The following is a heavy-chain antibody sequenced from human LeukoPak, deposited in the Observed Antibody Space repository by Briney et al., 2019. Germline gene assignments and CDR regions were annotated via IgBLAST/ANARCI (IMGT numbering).Heavy chain of an antibody. J-gene: IGHJ4*02. Sequence: GGSLRLSCAASGFTFSSYAMSWVRQALGKGLEWVGRIKSKTDGGTTDYAAPVKGRFTISRDDSKNTLYLQMNSLKTEDTAVYYCTTDGVRSGWFNYWGQGTLVTVSS. CDR3: TTDGVRSGWFNY. CDR2: IKSKTDGGTT. D-gene: IGHD6-19*01. V-gene: IGHV3-15*01. CDR1: GFTFSSYA.